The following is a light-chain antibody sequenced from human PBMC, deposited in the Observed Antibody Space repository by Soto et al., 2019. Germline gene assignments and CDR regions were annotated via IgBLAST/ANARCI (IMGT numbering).Light chain of an antibody. V-gene: IGKV3-15*01. Sequence: EIMMTQSPATLSVSPGERATLSCRASQTINNKIAWYQQKPGQAPRLLMSDAFTRATGIPARFSGSGSGTEFTLTISSLQSEDFAVYYCQQYNNWPLGFGGGTKVEIK. CDR1: QTINNK. J-gene: IGKJ4*01. CDR3: QQYNNWPLG. CDR2: DAF.